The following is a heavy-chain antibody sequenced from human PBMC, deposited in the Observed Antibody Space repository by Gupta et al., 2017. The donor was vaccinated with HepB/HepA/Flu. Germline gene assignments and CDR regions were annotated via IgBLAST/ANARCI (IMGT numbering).Heavy chain of an antibody. D-gene: IGHD1-26*01. J-gene: IGHJ4*02. CDR1: GFTLSDHY. CDR2: PKNKSKRFTT. V-gene: IGHV3-72*01. Sequence: EGQLVESGGNLVQPGGSLRFSCAAAGFTLSDHYVDWVRQAPGKGLEGGGPPKNKSKRFTTGYAASGKSRFTISRDDSKNSLYLQMNSLKTEDTAVYFCTRWRAGAQDYWGQGTLVTVSS. CDR3: TRWRAGAQDY.